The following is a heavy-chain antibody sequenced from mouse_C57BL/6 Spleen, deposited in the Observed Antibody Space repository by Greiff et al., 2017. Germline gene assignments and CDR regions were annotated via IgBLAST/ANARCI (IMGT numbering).Heavy chain of an antibody. D-gene: IGHD1-1*01. CDR3: ARRGTVVAHYAMDY. CDR1: GYTFTSYW. Sequence: QVQLKQPGAELVKPGASVKMSCKASGYTFTSYWITWVKQRPGQGLEWIGDIYPGSGSTNYNEKFKSKATLTVDPSSSTAYMQLSSLTSEDSAVYYCARRGTVVAHYAMDYWGQGTSVTVSS. J-gene: IGHJ4*01. V-gene: IGHV1-55*01. CDR2: IYPGSGST.